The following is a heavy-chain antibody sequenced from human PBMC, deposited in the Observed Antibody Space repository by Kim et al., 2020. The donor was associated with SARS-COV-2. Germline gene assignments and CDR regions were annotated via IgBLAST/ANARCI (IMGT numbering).Heavy chain of an antibody. D-gene: IGHD1-1*01. J-gene: IGHJ5*01. V-gene: IGHV4-39*07. CDR2: IHFSGNS. CDR3: VRYTRFSDWFDS. Sequence: SETLSLTCTVSSGSISGDNYFWAWIRQPPGKGLEWTGFIHFSGNSYYNPSLRSRVTISIDTSKSQFSLTMSSVTAADTAVYYCVRYTRFSDWFDSWGQGTLVTVSS. CDR1: SGSISGDNYF.